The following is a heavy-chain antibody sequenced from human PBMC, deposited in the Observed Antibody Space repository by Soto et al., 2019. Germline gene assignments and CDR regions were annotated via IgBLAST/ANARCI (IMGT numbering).Heavy chain of an antibody. CDR1: GGSISNYY. CDR2: IYYSGST. V-gene: IGHV4-59*01. D-gene: IGHD3-3*01. Sequence: SETLSLTCTVSGGSISNYYWSWIRQTPGKGLEWIGYIYYSGSTNYNPSLKSRVTISVDTSKNQFSLKLSSVNAADTAVYYCAREAVRDDFWSGYYSPYYYFYMDVWGKGTTVTVSS. J-gene: IGHJ6*03. CDR3: AREAVRDDFWSGYYSPYYYFYMDV.